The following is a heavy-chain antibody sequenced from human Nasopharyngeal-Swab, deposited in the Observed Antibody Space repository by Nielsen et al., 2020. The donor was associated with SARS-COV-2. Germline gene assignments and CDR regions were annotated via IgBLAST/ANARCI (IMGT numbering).Heavy chain of an antibody. D-gene: IGHD5-24*01. CDR2: IYPGNSDT. J-gene: IGHJ5*02. CDR3: ARRAARDGYNFEVDP. V-gene: IGHV5-51*01. Sequence: GESLKLSCTGFGSSFPNYWIGWVRQIPGKGLEWLWSIYPGNSDTRYSPAFHGRVTISADKSINTAYLQWTSLRASDTAVYYCARRAARDGYNFEVDPWGQGTLVTVSS. CDR1: GSSFPNYW.